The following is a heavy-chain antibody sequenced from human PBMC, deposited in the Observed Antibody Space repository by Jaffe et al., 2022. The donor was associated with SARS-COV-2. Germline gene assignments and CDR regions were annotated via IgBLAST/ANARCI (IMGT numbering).Heavy chain of an antibody. D-gene: IGHD6-6*01. Sequence: QVQLQESGPGLVKPSETLSLTCTVSGGSISSYYWSWIRQPPGKGLEWIGYIYYSGSTNYNPSLKSRVTISVDTSKNQFSLKLSSVTAADTAVYYCARLGDTFRSSHLSIYYYYGMDVWGQGTTVTVSS. CDR1: GGSISSYY. CDR3: ARLGDTFRSSHLSIYYYYGMDV. J-gene: IGHJ6*02. CDR2: IYYSGST. V-gene: IGHV4-59*08.